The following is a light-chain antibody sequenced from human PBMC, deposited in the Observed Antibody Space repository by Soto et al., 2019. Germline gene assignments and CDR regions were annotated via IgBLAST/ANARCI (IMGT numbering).Light chain of an antibody. CDR2: GAS. CDR1: QSVTSN. Sequence: EIVLTQSPATLSVSPGERATLSCRAGQSVTSNLAWYQVKPGQAPRLLIYGASIRATGIPARFSGSGSGTEFTLTISSLQPEDFAVYYCQQYGSSRTFGQGTKVDIK. V-gene: IGKV3-15*01. J-gene: IGKJ1*01. CDR3: QQYGSSRT.